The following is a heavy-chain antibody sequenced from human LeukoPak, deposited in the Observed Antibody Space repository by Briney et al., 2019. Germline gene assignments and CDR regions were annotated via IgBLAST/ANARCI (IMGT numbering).Heavy chain of an antibody. CDR3: ARGSRMTTVTLDYYYMDV. CDR1: GGSISSYY. Sequence: SSETLSLTCTVSGGSISSYYWSWIRQPPGKGLEWIGYIYYSGSTNYNPSLKSRVTISVDTSKNQFSLRLTSVTAADTAVYYCARGSRMTTVTLDYYYMDVWGKGTTVTVSS. V-gene: IGHV4-59*01. CDR2: IYYSGST. J-gene: IGHJ6*03. D-gene: IGHD4-17*01.